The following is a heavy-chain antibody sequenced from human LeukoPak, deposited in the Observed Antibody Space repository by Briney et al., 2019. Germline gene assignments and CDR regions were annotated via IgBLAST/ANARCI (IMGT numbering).Heavy chain of an antibody. Sequence: GGSLRLSCAASGFTFSSYWMSWVRQAPGKGLEWVANIKQDGSEKYYVDSVKGRFTISRDNAKNLLYLQMNSLRAEDTAVYYCARAIFGVVPLTYYYMDVWGKGTTVTVSS. D-gene: IGHD3-3*01. CDR1: GFTFSSYW. CDR3: ARAIFGVVPLTYYYMDV. CDR2: IKQDGSEK. V-gene: IGHV3-7*01. J-gene: IGHJ6*03.